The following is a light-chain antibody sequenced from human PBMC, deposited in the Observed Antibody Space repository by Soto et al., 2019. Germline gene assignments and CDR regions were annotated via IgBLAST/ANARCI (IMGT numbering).Light chain of an antibody. CDR1: QSVRSY. CDR2: DAS. Sequence: EIVLTQSPATLSLSPGDRATLSCRASQSVRSYLAWYQQKPGQAPRLLIYDASNRAAGIPARFSGSGSGTDFTLTITSLEPADFAVYYCQQRSNWPSTFGGGTKVEIK. J-gene: IGKJ4*01. CDR3: QQRSNWPST. V-gene: IGKV3-11*01.